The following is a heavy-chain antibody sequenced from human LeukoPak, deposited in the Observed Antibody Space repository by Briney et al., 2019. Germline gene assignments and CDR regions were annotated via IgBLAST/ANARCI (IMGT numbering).Heavy chain of an antibody. CDR2: ISSSGGSI. CDR1: AFTFSTYG. D-gene: IGHD3-16*01. CDR3: AKDRFLNY. Sequence: GGSLRLSCAASAFTFSTYGMSWVRQAPGKGLEWVSGISSSGGSIYYADSVKGRFTISRDNSKNTLYLQMNSLRAEDTAVYYCAKDRFLNYWGQGTLVTVSS. J-gene: IGHJ4*02. V-gene: IGHV3-23*01.